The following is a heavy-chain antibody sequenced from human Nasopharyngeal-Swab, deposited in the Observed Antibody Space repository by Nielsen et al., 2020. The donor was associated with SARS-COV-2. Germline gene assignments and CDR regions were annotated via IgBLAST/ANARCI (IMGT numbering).Heavy chain of an antibody. V-gene: IGHV3-30-3*01. CDR3: ARALLWFGESILDDAFDI. CDR1: GFTFSSYA. D-gene: IGHD3-10*01. J-gene: IGHJ3*02. CDR2: ISYDGSNK. Sequence: GGSLRLSCAASGFTFSSYAMHWVRQAPGQGLEWVAVISYDGSNKYYADSVKGRFTISRDNSKNTLYLQMNSLRAEDTAVYYCARALLWFGESILDDAFDIWGQGTMVTVSS.